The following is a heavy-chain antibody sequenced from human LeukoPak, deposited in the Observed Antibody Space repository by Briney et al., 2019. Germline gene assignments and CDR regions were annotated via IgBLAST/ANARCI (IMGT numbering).Heavy chain of an antibody. CDR2: INPTGGST. CDR1: GHTFTGYY. Sequence: GASVKVSCKASGHTFTGYYMHWVRQAPGQGLEWMGIINPTGGSTSYAQKFQGRVTMTRDTSTSTVYMELSSLRSEDTAVYYCARDSRLITMVRGVMGGYFDYWGQGTLVTVSS. CDR3: ARDSRLITMVRGVMGGYFDY. D-gene: IGHD3-10*01. V-gene: IGHV1-46*01. J-gene: IGHJ4*02.